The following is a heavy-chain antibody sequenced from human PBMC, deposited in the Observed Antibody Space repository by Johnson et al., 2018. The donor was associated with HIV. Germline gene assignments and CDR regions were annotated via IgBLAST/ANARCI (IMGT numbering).Heavy chain of an antibody. CDR2: ISYDGSNK. CDR1: GFTFSSYA. Sequence: QVQLVESGGGVVQPGRSLRLSCAASGFTFSSYAMHWVRQAPGKGLEWVAVISYDGSNKYYADSVKGRFTISRDNSKNTLYLQMNSLKTEDTAVYYCTTRTLWFAYAFDIWGQGTMVTVSS. V-gene: IGHV3-30*07. D-gene: IGHD3-10*01. CDR3: TTRTLWFAYAFDI. J-gene: IGHJ3*02.